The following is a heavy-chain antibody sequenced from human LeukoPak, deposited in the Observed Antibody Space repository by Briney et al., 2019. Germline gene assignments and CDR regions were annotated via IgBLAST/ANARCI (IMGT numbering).Heavy chain of an antibody. D-gene: IGHD3-22*01. J-gene: IGHJ4*02. Sequence: SETLSLTCTVSGGSISSSSYCWGWIRQPPGKGLEWIGSICYSGSTYYNPSLKSRVTISVDTSKNQFSLKLSSVTAADTAVYYCARGASVYYYDSSGYYYADYWGQGTLVTVSS. CDR3: ARGASVYYYDSSGYYYADY. CDR2: ICYSGST. CDR1: GGSISSSSYC. V-gene: IGHV4-39*01.